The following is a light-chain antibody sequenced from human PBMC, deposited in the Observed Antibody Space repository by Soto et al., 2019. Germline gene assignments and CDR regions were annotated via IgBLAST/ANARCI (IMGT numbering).Light chain of an antibody. CDR2: DAS. Sequence: EIVCTQSPGTLSLSPGERATLSCRASHTVRNNYLAWYQQKPGQAPRLLIYDASSRASGVPDRFSGSGSGTDFTLIISRLEPEDFAVYYCEQYGSSPPTFGQGTKVDIK. CDR3: EQYGSSPPT. V-gene: IGKV3-20*01. CDR1: HTVRNNY. J-gene: IGKJ1*01.